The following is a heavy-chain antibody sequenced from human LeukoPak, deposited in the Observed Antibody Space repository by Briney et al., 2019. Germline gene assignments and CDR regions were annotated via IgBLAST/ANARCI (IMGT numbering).Heavy chain of an antibody. J-gene: IGHJ4*02. CDR2: IFWDDDK. D-gene: IGHD6-19*01. CDR1: GFSLSTSGGG. Sequence: SGPTLLKPTQPLTLTCTFSGFSLSTSGGGVGWIRQPPGKALGWLALIFWDDDKRYSPFLKSRLSVTKDTSKDQVVLTMTNRDQVDTGTYYCEHRRFEQWRVADYWGQGALVTVSS. V-gene: IGHV2-5*02. CDR3: EHRRFEQWRVADY.